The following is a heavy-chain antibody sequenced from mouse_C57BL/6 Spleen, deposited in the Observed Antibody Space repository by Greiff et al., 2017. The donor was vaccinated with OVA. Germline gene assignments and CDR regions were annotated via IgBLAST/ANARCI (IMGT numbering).Heavy chain of an antibody. V-gene: IGHV1-82*01. D-gene: IGHD1-1*01. CDR2: IYPGDGDT. CDR1: GYAFRSSW. Sequence: QVQLQQSGPELVKPGASVKISCKASGYAFRSSWMNWVKQRPGKGLEWIGRIYPGDGDTNYNGKFKGKATLTADKSSSTAYMQLSSLTSEDSAVYFCARIYYYGSSVDYWGQGTTLTVSS. J-gene: IGHJ2*01. CDR3: ARIYYYGSSVDY.